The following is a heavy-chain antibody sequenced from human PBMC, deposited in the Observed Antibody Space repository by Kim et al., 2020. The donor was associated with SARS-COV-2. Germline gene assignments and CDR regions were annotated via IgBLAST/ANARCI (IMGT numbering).Heavy chain of an antibody. CDR2: IKSDGTTT. Sequence: GVSLRLSCVTSGLTFSSFWMNWVRQVPGKGLVWVSNIKSDGTTTTYADSVKGRFTISRDNAKNTLFLQMNNLRAEDTAVYYCVREGWVHWGLGTLVTVSS. V-gene: IGHV3-74*03. J-gene: IGHJ4*02. CDR1: GLTFSSFW. D-gene: IGHD1-26*01. CDR3: VREGWVH.